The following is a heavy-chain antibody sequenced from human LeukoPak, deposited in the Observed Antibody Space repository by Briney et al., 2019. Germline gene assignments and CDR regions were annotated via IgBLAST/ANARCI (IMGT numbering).Heavy chain of an antibody. D-gene: IGHD5-18*01. CDR2: IYYNGDT. J-gene: IGHJ6*03. V-gene: IGHV4-39*01. CDR3: ARPGYSYATPHYYYMDV. Sequence: PSETLSLTCTVSGGSISGSNYYWGWIRQPPGKGLEWIGSIYYNGDTYYNPSLKSRVTMSVDTSKNQFSLKPSSVSAADTAVYYCARPGYSYATPHYYYMDVWGKGTTVTVSS. CDR1: GGSISGSNYY.